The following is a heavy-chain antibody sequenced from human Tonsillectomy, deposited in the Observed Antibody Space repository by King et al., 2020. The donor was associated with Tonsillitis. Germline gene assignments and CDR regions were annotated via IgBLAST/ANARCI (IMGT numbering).Heavy chain of an antibody. J-gene: IGHJ3*02. CDR2: IWYDGSNK. D-gene: IGHD3-10*01. Sequence: VQLVESGGGVVQPGRSLRLSCAASGFTFSSYGMHWVRQAPGKGLEWVAVIWYDGSNKYYADSVKGRFTISRDNSKNTLYLQMNSLRAEDTAVYYCARDGTDYYGSGSYSYAFDIWGQGTMVTVSS. CDR3: ARDGTDYYGSGSYSYAFDI. V-gene: IGHV3-33*08. CDR1: GFTFSSYG.